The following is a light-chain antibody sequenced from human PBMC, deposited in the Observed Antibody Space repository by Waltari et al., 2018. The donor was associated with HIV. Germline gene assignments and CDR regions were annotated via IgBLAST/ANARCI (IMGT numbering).Light chain of an antibody. Sequence: TQPASVSGSPGQSITISCTGTSSDVGSYNLVSWYQQHPGKAPKLMIYEVSKRPSGVSNRFSGSKSGNTASLTISGLQAEDEADYYCCSYAGSSTPYVFGTGTKVTVL. CDR2: EVS. CDR3: CSYAGSSTPYV. V-gene: IGLV2-23*02. J-gene: IGLJ1*01. CDR1: SSDVGSYNL.